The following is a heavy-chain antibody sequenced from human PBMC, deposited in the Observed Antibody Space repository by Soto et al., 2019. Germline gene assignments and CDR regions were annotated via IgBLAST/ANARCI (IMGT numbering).Heavy chain of an antibody. J-gene: IGHJ4*02. D-gene: IGHD2-8*01. CDR3: ARALIPYCSRNSCRYFDY. V-gene: IGHV3-30-3*01. CDR1: GFTFSSYT. Sequence: GGSLRLSCAASGFTFSSYTMHWVRQAPGKGLEWVAVITSDGNIRLYADSVKGRFSISRDTSKDTLYLQMSSLRPEDTAVYYCARALIPYCSRNSCRYFDYWGQGTLVTVSS. CDR2: ITSDGNIR.